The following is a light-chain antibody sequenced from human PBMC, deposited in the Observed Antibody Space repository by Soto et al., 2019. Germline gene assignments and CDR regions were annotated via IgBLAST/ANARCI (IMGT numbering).Light chain of an antibody. V-gene: IGKV3-20*01. CDR3: QHYGSSAYT. Sequence: EFALTQSPGTLSLSPGERATLSCRASQSVRSNYLAWYQQKPGQSPRLLIYGASNRATGIPDRFSGSGSGTDFTVTISRLEPEDFAVFYCQHYGSSAYTFGQGTTLEIK. CDR2: GAS. J-gene: IGKJ2*01. CDR1: QSVRSNY.